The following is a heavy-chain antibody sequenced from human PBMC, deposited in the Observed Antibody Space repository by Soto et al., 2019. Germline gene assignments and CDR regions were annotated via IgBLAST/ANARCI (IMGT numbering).Heavy chain of an antibody. J-gene: IGHJ6*02. V-gene: IGHV4-30-2*01. CDR2: IQHGGST. D-gene: IGHD4-17*01. CDR3: ARAHYGDYGYGMDV. Sequence: QLQLQESGSGLVKPSQTLSLTCAVSGGSISSGGYSWSWIRQPPGKGLEGIGYIQHGGSTYYNPSLKSPVTISVDRSKNQCSLKLTSVTAADTAVYYCARAHYGDYGYGMDVWGQGTTVTVSS. CDR1: GGSISSGGYS.